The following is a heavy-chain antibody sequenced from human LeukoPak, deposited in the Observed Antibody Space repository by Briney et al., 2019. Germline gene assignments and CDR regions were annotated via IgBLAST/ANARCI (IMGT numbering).Heavy chain of an antibody. CDR2: IYYSGST. J-gene: IGHJ6*02. CDR1: GGSISSYY. Sequence: SETLSLTCTVSGGSISSYYWSWIRQPPGKGLELIGYIYYSGSTNYNPSLKSRGTISVDTSKNQFSLKLSSVTAADTAVYYCAGDSGYSYGDFYYYYGMDVWGQGTTVTVSS. V-gene: IGHV4-59*01. CDR3: AGDSGYSYGDFYYYYGMDV. D-gene: IGHD5-18*01.